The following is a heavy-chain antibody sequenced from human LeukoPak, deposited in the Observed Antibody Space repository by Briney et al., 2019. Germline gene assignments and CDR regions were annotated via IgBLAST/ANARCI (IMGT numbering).Heavy chain of an antibody. J-gene: IGHJ5*02. CDR2: INHSGST. CDR3: ARHVIVVGRPFDP. V-gene: IGHV4-34*01. D-gene: IGHD2-2*01. Sequence: SETLSLTCAVYGGSFSGYYWSWIRQPPGKGLEWIGEINHSGSTNYNPSLKSRVTISVDTSKNQFSLKLSSVTAADTAVYYCARHVIVVGRPFDPWGQGTLVTVSS. CDR1: GGSFSGYY.